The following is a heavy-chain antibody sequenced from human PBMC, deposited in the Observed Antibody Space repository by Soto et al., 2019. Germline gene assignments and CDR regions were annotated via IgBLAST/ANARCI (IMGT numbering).Heavy chain of an antibody. CDR2: ISYGGST. D-gene: IGHD5-18*01. Sequence: QVQLQESDPGLVKPSQTLSLTCTVTGGSINSGGYCWSWIRQHPGKGLDWIGCISYGGSTSYNPSLKSRVTISVDTSKNQFSLKLTSVTAADTAVYYCSRGILVWGQGALITVSS. CDR1: GGSINSGGYC. CDR3: SRGILV. J-gene: IGHJ4*02. V-gene: IGHV4-31*03.